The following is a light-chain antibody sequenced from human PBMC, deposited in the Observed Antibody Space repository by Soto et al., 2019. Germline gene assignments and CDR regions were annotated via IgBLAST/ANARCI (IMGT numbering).Light chain of an antibody. CDR2: DVN. CDR1: NSDIGPYSY. CDR3: SSYTSTTTVII. J-gene: IGLJ2*01. V-gene: IGLV2-14*01. Sequence: QSVLTQPASVSGSPGQSVTISCTGTNSDIGPYSYVTWYQKHPGKAPKLIIYDVNNRPSGVSNRFSGSKSGNTASLTISGLQAEDEADYYCSSYTSTTTVIIFGGGTKLTVL.